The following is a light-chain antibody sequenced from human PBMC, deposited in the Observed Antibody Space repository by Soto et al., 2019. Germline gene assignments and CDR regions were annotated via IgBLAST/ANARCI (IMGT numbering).Light chain of an antibody. CDR1: QSISSW. J-gene: IGKJ5*01. CDR2: DAS. CDR3: QKAASFPIT. V-gene: IGKV1-5*01. Sequence: DIQMTQSPSTLSASVGDRVTSTCRASQSISSWLAWYQQKPGKDTKLLIYDASSLESGVPSRFSGSGSGTDFTLTINSLQPEDFATYYCQKAASFPITFGQGTRLEIK.